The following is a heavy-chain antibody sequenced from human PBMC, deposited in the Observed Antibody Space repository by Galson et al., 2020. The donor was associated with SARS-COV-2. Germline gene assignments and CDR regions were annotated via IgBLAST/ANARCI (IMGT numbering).Heavy chain of an antibody. J-gene: IGHJ6*03. D-gene: IGHD2-2*01. Sequence: SQTLSLTCAVYGGSFKNYYWTWIRQSPGKGLQWIGEINHRGSTNYDPSLQGRVAMSVDTSKNQFSLRLSSVTAADTAVYYCVRGAEERRIIVVVPYYYTYMDVWCVGTAVTVSS. CDR2: INHRGST. CDR1: GGSFKNYY. CDR3: VRGAEERRIIVVVPYYYTYMDV. V-gene: IGHV4-34*01.